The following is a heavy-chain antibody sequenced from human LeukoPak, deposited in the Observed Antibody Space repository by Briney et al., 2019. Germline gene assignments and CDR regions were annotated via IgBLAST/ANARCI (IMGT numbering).Heavy chain of an antibody. V-gene: IGHV3-15*01. J-gene: IGHJ5*02. CDR2: IKSKTDGGTT. D-gene: IGHD3-22*01. CDR3: TTVTPPSSART. CDR1: GFTFSNAW. Sequence: PGGSLRLSCAASGFTFSNAWMSWVRQAPGKGLEWVDRIKSKTDGGTTDYAAPVKGRFTISRDDSKNTLYLQMNSLKTEDTAVYYCTTVTPPSSARTWGQGTLVTVSS.